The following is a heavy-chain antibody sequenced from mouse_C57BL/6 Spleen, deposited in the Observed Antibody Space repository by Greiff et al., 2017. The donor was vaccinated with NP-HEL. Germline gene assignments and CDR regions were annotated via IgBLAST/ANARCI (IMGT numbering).Heavy chain of an antibody. CDR1: GYTFTDYY. V-gene: IGHV1-26*01. Sequence: VQLQQSGPELVKPGASVKISCKASGYTFTDYYMNWVKQSHGKSLEWIGDINPNNGGTSYNQKFKGKATLTVDKSSSTAYMELRSLTSEDSAVYYCARYYYGSRSYWYFDVWGTGTTVTVSS. D-gene: IGHD1-1*01. J-gene: IGHJ1*03. CDR2: INPNNGGT. CDR3: ARYYYGSRSYWYFDV.